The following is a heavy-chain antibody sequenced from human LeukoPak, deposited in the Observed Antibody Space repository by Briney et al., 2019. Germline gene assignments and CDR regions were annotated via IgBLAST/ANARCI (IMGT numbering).Heavy chain of an antibody. CDR1: GFTFSSYS. V-gene: IGHV3-21*01. D-gene: IGHD3-3*01. Sequence: GGSLRLSCAASGFTFSSYSMSWVRQAPGKGLEWVSSISSSSSYIYYADSVKGRFTISRDNAKNSLYLQMNSLRAEDTAVYYCARVYSTIFGVVRNWFDPWGQGTLVTVSS. CDR3: ARVYSTIFGVVRNWFDP. CDR2: ISSSSSYI. J-gene: IGHJ5*02.